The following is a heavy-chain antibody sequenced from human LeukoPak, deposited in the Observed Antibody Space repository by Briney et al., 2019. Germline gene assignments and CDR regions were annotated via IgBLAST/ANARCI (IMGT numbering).Heavy chain of an antibody. Sequence: GGSLRLSCAASGFTFSYYAMHWVRQAPGKGLEHVPAISSNGGSTYDANSVKGRFTISRDNSKNTLYLQMGSLRAEDMAVYYCARDRNYYDSSGYYYRAFDIWGQGTMVTVSS. CDR2: ISSNGGST. J-gene: IGHJ3*02. CDR3: ARDRNYYDSSGYYYRAFDI. CDR1: GFTFSYYA. D-gene: IGHD3-22*01. V-gene: IGHV3-64*01.